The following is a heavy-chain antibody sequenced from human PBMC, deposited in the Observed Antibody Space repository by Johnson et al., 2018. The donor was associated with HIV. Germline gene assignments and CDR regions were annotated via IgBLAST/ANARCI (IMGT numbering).Heavy chain of an antibody. V-gene: IGHV3-30-3*01. CDR3: ARVGVSGYDLAAFDI. Sequence: QVQLVESGGDVVQPGRSLRLSCAASGFTFSTYTMHWVRQAPGKGLEWVAVISFDENNKVYADSVKGRFPISRDNSKNTLFLHMNSLRTEDTAIYYCARVGVSGYDLAAFDIWGRGTMVTVSS. J-gene: IGHJ3*02. CDR2: ISFDENNK. D-gene: IGHD5-12*01. CDR1: GFTFSTYT.